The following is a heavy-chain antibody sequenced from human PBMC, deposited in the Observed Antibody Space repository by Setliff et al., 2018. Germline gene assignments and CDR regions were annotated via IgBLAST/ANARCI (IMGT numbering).Heavy chain of an antibody. V-gene: IGHV4-4*07. CDR2: IYTSGST. Sequence: PSETLSLTCTVSGGSISSYYWSWIRQPAGKGLEWIGRIYTSGSTNYNPSLKSRVTMSVXXSKNQFSLKLSXXTAXDXXXXXCARVSTVTTWPYYYYMDVWGKGTTVTVSS. D-gene: IGHD4-4*01. J-gene: IGHJ6*03. CDR1: GGSISSYY. CDR3: ARVSTVTTWPYYYYMDV.